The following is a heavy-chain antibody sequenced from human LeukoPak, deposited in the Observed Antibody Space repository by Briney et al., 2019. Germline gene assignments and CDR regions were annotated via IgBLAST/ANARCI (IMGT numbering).Heavy chain of an antibody. D-gene: IGHD3-22*01. Sequence: HPGGSLRLSCAASGFTFSSYWMSWARQAPGKGLEWVANIKQDGSEKYYVDSVKGRFTISRDNAKNSLYLQMNSLRAEDTAVYYCAREGPPDPAVLEIVVVTYGMDVWGQGTTVTVSS. CDR2: IKQDGSEK. CDR3: AREGPPDPAVLEIVVVTYGMDV. V-gene: IGHV3-7*03. J-gene: IGHJ6*02. CDR1: GFTFSSYW.